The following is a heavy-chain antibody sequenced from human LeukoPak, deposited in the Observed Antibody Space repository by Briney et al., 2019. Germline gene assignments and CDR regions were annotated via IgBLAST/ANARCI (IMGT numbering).Heavy chain of an antibody. Sequence: PSETLSLTCTVSGGSICSSSYYWGWIRQPPGKGLEWIGSIYYSGSTYYNPSLKSRVTISVDTSKNQFSLKLSSVTAADTAVYYCARHCSSTSCYHNWFDPWGQGTLVTVSS. CDR1: GGSICSSSYY. J-gene: IGHJ5*02. D-gene: IGHD2-2*01. CDR3: ARHCSSTSCYHNWFDP. V-gene: IGHV4-39*01. CDR2: IYYSGST.